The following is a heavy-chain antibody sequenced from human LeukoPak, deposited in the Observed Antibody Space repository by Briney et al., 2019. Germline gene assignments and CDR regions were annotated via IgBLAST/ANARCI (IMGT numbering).Heavy chain of an antibody. V-gene: IGHV4-59*01. CDR3: ARIYSAYSYGPFGY. J-gene: IGHJ4*02. CDR1: GGSIRTYY. D-gene: IGHD5-18*01. Sequence: PSETLSLTCTVSGGSIRTYYWSWIRQSPGKGLEWIGNFYYSGSTHYNPSLKSRVAILVDTSKNQFSLKLTSVTAADTAVYYCARIYSAYSYGPFGYWGQGTLVTVSS. CDR2: FYYSGST.